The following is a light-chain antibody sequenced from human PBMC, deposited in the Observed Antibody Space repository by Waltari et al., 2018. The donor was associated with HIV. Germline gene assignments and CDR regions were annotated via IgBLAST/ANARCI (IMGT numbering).Light chain of an antibody. CDR1: SSKLGADYD. CDR3: QSYDSRLTVWV. Sequence: QSVLTQPASVSGALGQRVTISCTGSSSKLGADYDVHWYQKFPGAAPKLLIYMNIHRPEGVPDRFSGSKSGTSASLAITGLQAEDEADYYGQSYDSRLTVWVFGGGTKVTVL. V-gene: IGLV1-40*01. J-gene: IGLJ3*02. CDR2: MNI.